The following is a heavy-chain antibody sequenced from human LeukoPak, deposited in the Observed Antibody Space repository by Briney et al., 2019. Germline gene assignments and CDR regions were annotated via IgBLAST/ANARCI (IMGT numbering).Heavy chain of an antibody. J-gene: IGHJ4*02. CDR2: ICTAGDT. V-gene: IGHV3-13*01. CDR1: WFTLSSFD. Sequence: GGALRLSCAASWFTLSSFDLHRGRPATRKSLEGVSPICTAGDTYYPGSVKGRFTISRENAKNSLYLQMNSLRAGDTAVYYCARGYSSSWDELGRPNLEFDYWGQGTLVTVSS. CDR3: ARGYSSSWDELGRPNLEFDY. D-gene: IGHD6-13*01.